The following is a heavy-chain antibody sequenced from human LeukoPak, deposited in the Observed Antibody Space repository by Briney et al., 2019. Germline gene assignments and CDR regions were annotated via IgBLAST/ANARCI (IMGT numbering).Heavy chain of an antibody. D-gene: IGHD6-13*01. CDR2: SSWNSGSI. CDR1: GFTFDDYA. V-gene: IGHV3-9*01. CDR3: AKENSSSWYYYYGMDV. J-gene: IGHJ6*02. Sequence: GRSLRLSCAASGFTFDDYAMHWVRQAPGKGLEWVSGSSWNSGSIGYADSVKGRFTISRDNAKNSLYLQMNSLRAEDTALYYCAKENSSSWYYYYGMDVWGQGTTVTVSS.